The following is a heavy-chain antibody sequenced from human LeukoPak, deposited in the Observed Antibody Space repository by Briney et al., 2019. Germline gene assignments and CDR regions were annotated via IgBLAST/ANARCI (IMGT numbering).Heavy chain of an antibody. CDR1: GYTFTDCY. J-gene: IGHJ4*02. Sequence: VASVKVSCKTSGYTFTDCYIHWVRQAPGQGLEWMGRIIPIFGTANYAQKFQGRVTITTDESTSTAYMELSSLRSEDTAVYYCARESGDGYNYEPFDYWGQGTLVTVSS. CDR3: ARESGDGYNYEPFDY. D-gene: IGHD5-24*01. CDR2: IIPIFGTA. V-gene: IGHV1-69*05.